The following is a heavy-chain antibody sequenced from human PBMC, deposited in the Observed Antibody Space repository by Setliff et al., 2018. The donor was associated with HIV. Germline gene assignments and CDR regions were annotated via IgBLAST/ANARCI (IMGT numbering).Heavy chain of an antibody. V-gene: IGHV3-48*03. D-gene: IGHD3-10*01. Sequence: AGGSLRLSCAASGFTFSSYEMNWVRQAPGKGLEWVSYISSSGSSTYYADSVKGRFTISRDNGTNSLYLQMNGLRDDDTAVYHCARAPRGRAGSRGYFVKADWGQGTLVTVSS. CDR1: GFTFSSYE. J-gene: IGHJ4*02. CDR2: ISSSGSST. CDR3: ARAPRGRAGSRGYFVKAD.